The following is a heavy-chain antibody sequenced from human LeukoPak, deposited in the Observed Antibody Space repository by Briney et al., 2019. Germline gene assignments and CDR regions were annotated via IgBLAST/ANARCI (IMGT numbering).Heavy chain of an antibody. CDR2: MWYDGSNK. Sequence: PGGSLRLSCAASGFTFSSYGMHWVRQAPGKGLEWVAVMWYDGSNKYYADSVKGRFTISRDNSKNTLYLQMNSLRAEDTAVYYCARAITMVRGLGWFDPWGQGTLVTVSS. D-gene: IGHD3-10*01. V-gene: IGHV3-33*01. CDR3: ARAITMVRGLGWFDP. CDR1: GFTFSSYG. J-gene: IGHJ5*02.